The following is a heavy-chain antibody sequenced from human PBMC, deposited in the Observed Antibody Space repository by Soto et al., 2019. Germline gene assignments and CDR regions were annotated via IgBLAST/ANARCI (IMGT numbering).Heavy chain of an antibody. Sequence: GGSLRLSCAASGFTFSDYAMSWVRQAPGKGLEWVSALRDSGGSKYYADSVKGRFTISRDNSNNTLFLQMRSLRAEDTAVYYCAKDPYLHYYDSSGPDYWGQGTLVTVSS. V-gene: IGHV3-23*01. CDR2: LRDSGGSK. J-gene: IGHJ4*02. CDR1: GFTFSDYA. D-gene: IGHD3-22*01. CDR3: AKDPYLHYYDSSGPDY.